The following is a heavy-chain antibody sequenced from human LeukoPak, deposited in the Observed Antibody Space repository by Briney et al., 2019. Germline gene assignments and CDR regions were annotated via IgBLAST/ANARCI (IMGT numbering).Heavy chain of an antibody. V-gene: IGHV1-2*02. CDR2: ISPTSGGT. D-gene: IGHD2-2*02. CDR1: GYTFTDYA. Sequence: ASVKVSCKASGYTFTDYAIHWVRQAPGQGLECMGWISPTSGGTEFAQKFLGRVTMTRDTSITTAYMELTGLKSDDTAVYYCARLVYSDPTDFWGQGTLVTVSS. J-gene: IGHJ4*02. CDR3: ARLVYSDPTDF.